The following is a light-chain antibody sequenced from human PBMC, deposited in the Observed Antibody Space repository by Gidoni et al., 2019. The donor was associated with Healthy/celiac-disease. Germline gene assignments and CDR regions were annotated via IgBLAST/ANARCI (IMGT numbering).Light chain of an antibody. CDR1: KLGDKY. J-gene: IGLJ2*01. Sequence: SYELPQPPSLAVPPGQTASITCSGDKLGDKYACWYQQKPGQSPVLVIYHNSKRPSGIPERFSGSDSGNTATLTISGAEAMDEDYYYCQAWDSSTVVFGGGTKLTVL. V-gene: IGLV3-1*01. CDR2: HNS. CDR3: QAWDSSTVV.